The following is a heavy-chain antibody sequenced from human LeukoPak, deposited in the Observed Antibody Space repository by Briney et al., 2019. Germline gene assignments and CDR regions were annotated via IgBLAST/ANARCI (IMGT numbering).Heavy chain of an antibody. J-gene: IGHJ6*02. Sequence: PGGSLRLSCAASGFTFSSYGMHWVRQAPGKGLEWVAVIWYDGSNKYYADSVKGRFTISRDNSKNTLYLQMNSLRAEDTAVYYCAREGIAVAGMDVWGQGTTVTASS. CDR2: IWYDGSNK. CDR1: GFTFSSYG. CDR3: AREGIAVAGMDV. D-gene: IGHD6-19*01. V-gene: IGHV3-33*01.